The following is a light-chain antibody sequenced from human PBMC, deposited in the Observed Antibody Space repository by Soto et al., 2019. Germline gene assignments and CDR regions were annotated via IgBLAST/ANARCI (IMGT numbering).Light chain of an antibody. CDR3: QQYDNSPLT. CDR1: QSVSSSF. Sequence: EIVLTQSPGTLSLSPGERATLSCRASQSVSSSFLAWYQQKPGQAPSLLIYGASSRATGIPDRFSGSGSGTDFTLNISRLEPEYFAVYYCQQYDNSPLTFGQGTKLEIK. V-gene: IGKV3-20*01. CDR2: GAS. J-gene: IGKJ2*01.